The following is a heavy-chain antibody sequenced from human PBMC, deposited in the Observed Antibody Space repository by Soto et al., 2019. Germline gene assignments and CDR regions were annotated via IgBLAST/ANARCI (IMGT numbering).Heavy chain of an antibody. CDR3: ARMASAYCGGDCYRGMDV. J-gene: IGHJ6*02. D-gene: IGHD2-21*02. CDR2: IYSGGST. Sequence: GGSLRLSCAASGFTVSSNYMSWVRQAPGKGLEWVSVIYSGGSTYYADSVKGRFTISRDNSKNTLYLQMNSLRAEDTAVYYCARMASAYCGGDCYRGMDVWGQGTTVTVSS. CDR1: GFTVSSNY. V-gene: IGHV3-53*01.